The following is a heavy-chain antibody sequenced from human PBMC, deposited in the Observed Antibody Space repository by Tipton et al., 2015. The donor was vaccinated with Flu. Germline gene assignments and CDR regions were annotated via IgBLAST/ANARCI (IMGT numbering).Heavy chain of an antibody. V-gene: IGHV4-59*01. J-gene: IGHJ4*02. Sequence: TLSLTCTVSSGSIGSFHWSWIRQHPGKGLEWIGHIFYAGSPTYNPSLISRGTISIDTPKKQFSLKLTSVTAADTATYYCARVMSEAGSPDLWGQGILVTVSS. D-gene: IGHD3-10*01. CDR3: ARVMSEAGSPDL. CDR1: SGSIGSFH. CDR2: IFYAGSP.